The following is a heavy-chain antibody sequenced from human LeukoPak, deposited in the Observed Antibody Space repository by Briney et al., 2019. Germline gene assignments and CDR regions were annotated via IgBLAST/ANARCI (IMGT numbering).Heavy chain of an antibody. CDR2: LRPDGSDK. J-gene: IGHJ5*02. CDR3: ARDAYDDASES. Sequence: GGSLRLSSAASGFTFSGYWMTWVRQAPGKGLEWVANLRPDGSDKYYADSVKGPFTISRDNAKNSLYLQMNGLRADDTAIYYRARDAYDDASESWGQGTLVTVSS. CDR1: GFTFSGYW. V-gene: IGHV3-7*01. D-gene: IGHD3-3*01.